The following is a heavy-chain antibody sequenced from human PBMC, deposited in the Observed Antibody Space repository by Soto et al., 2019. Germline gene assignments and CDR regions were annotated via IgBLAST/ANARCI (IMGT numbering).Heavy chain of an antibody. J-gene: IGHJ2*01. V-gene: IGHV3-30-3*01. CDR2: FSYDGSKK. CDR1: GFTFSSYG. CDR3: ARGRSQYSSGWFDL. D-gene: IGHD6-19*01. Sequence: GGSLRLSCAASGFTFSSYGMHWVRQAPGKGLEWVAFFSYDGSKKHYADSVKGRFTISRDNSKNTLYLQMNSLRAEDTAVYFCARGRSQYSSGWFDLWGRGTLAT.